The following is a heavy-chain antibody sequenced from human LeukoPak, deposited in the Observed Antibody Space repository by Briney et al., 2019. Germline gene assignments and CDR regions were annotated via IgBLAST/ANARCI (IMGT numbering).Heavy chain of an antibody. CDR3: AREVSVYPSFTSYYYMDV. V-gene: IGHV4-4*02. Sequence: PSGTLSLTCAVSGGSISSGTWWSWVRQPPGKGLEWIGEIYHSGSTNNNPSLKSRVTISVDKSKNQFSLKLSSVTAADTAVYYCAREVSVYPSFTSYYYMDVWGKGTTVTVSS. CDR1: GGSISSGTW. D-gene: IGHD5/OR15-5a*01. J-gene: IGHJ6*03. CDR2: IYHSGST.